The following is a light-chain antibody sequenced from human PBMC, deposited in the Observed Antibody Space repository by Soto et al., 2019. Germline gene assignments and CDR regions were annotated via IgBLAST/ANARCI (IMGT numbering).Light chain of an antibody. CDR2: GTS. CDR1: QSISNS. Sequence: DIQLTQSPSSLSASVGDRVTITCRASQSISNSLNWYQQKPGKAPNLLIYGTSDLQSGVPSRFSRSGSGTEFTLTISSLQRDDFATYYCQQSHSSSWTFGQGTKVEIK. CDR3: QQSHSSSWT. V-gene: IGKV1-39*01. J-gene: IGKJ1*01.